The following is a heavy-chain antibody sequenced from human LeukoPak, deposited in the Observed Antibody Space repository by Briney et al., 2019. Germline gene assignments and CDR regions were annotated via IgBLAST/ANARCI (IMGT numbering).Heavy chain of an antibody. CDR2: ISGSGGST. V-gene: IGHV3-23*01. CDR1: GFTFSSYA. Sequence: GGSLRLSCAASGFTFSSYAMSWVRQAPGKGLEWASAISGSGGSTYYADSVKGRFAISRDNSKNTLYLQMNSLRAEDTAVYYCAKEKSDFWIPDSWGQGTLVTVSS. J-gene: IGHJ4*02. CDR3: AKEKSDFWIPDS. D-gene: IGHD3-3*01.